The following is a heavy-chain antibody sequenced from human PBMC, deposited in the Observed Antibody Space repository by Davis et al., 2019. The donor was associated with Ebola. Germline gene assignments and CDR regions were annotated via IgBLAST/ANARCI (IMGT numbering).Heavy chain of an antibody. V-gene: IGHV4-34*10. CDR1: GGSFSGYY. D-gene: IGHD2-8*01. CDR2: IYYNGQT. Sequence: PSETLSLTCAVYGGSFSGYYWTWIRQPPGKGLEWIGHIYYNGQTSYRSSLKSRIAMSLDMSKNQFSLKLNSLTATDTAVYYCARLWISYSYFDYWGQGTLVPVSS. J-gene: IGHJ4*02. CDR3: ARLWISYSYFDY.